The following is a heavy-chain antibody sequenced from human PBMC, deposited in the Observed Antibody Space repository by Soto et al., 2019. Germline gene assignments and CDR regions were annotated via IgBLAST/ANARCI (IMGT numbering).Heavy chain of an antibody. Sequence: QVQLVESGGGVVQPGRSLRLSCAASGFSFNRFVMHWVRQAPGKGLEWVATIWYDENNNKYVDSVNGRFTISRDNSRSTLSLQMNSLRAEDTAVYYCARGSRAWGQFDKWGQGTLVTVSA. V-gene: IGHV3-33*01. CDR3: ARGSRAWGQFDK. CDR1: GFSFNRFV. CDR2: IWYDENNN. D-gene: IGHD3-16*01. J-gene: IGHJ4*02.